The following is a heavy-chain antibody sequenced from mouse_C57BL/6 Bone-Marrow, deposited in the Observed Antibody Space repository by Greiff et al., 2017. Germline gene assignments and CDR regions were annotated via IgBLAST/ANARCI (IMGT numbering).Heavy chain of an antibody. V-gene: IGHV1-50*01. Sequence: VQLQQPGAELVKPGASVKLSCKASGYTFTSYWMQWVKQRPGQGLEWIGEIDPSDSYTNYNHKFKGKATLTVDTSSSSAYMQLSSRTSEDSAVYYCAREGLRGFAYWGQGTLVTVSA. CDR2: IDPSDSYT. D-gene: IGHD3-3*01. CDR1: GYTFTSYW. CDR3: AREGLRGFAY. J-gene: IGHJ3*01.